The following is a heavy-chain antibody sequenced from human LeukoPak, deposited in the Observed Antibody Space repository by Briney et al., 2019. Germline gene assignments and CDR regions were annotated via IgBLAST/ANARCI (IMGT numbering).Heavy chain of an antibody. CDR3: VRDLWGASGTQY. J-gene: IGHJ4*02. Sequence: AETLSLTCTVSGGSIGDYYWSWIREPPGKGLEWIGYLYDSRNTNYSPSLKSRVTISADTSKNQVYQKLRSVTAADTAVYYCVRDLWGASGTQYWGQAT. V-gene: IGHV4-59*01. D-gene: IGHD7-27*01. CDR2: LYDSRNT. CDR1: GGSIGDYY.